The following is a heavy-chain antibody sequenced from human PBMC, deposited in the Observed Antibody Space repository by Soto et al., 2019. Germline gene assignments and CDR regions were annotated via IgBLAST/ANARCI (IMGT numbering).Heavy chain of an antibody. CDR3: ARVHPGDYVVASPDY. CDR1: GSTFTSYG. V-gene: IGHV1-18*01. J-gene: IGHJ4*02. Sequence: QVQLVQSGAEVKKPGASVKVSCKASGSTFTSYGISWVRQAPGQGLEWMGWISAYNGNTNYAQKLQGRVTMTTDTSTSTAYMELRSLRSDDTAVYYCARVHPGDYVVASPDYWGQGTLVTVSS. D-gene: IGHD4-17*01. CDR2: ISAYNGNT.